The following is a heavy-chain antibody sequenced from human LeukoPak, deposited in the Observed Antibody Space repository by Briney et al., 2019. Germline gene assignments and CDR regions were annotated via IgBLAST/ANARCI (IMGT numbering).Heavy chain of an antibody. J-gene: IGHJ4*02. V-gene: IGHV1-2*02. D-gene: IGHD3-3*01. CDR1: GYTFTGYY. Sequence: ASVKVSCKASGYTFTGYYMHWVRQAPGQGLEWMGWINPNSGGTNYAQKLQGRVTMTTDTSTSTAYMELRSLRSDDTAVYYCAREEDPRTYYDFWSGSTLYYWGQGTLVTVSS. CDR2: INPNSGGT. CDR3: AREEDPRTYYDFWSGSTLYY.